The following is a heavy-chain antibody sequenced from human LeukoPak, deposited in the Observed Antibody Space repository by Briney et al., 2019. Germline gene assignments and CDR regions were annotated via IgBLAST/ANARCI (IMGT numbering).Heavy chain of an antibody. J-gene: IGHJ4*02. V-gene: IGHV3-7*01. Sequence: GGSLRLSCAASGFTLSSYWMNWVRQAPGKGLEWVANIKQDGSEKYYVDSMKGRFTISRDNAKSSLYLQMNSLRAEDTAVYYCARGPLLWFGEPRYYFDYWGQGTLVTVSS. D-gene: IGHD3-10*01. CDR3: ARGPLLWFGEPRYYFDY. CDR2: IKQDGSEK. CDR1: GFTLSSYW.